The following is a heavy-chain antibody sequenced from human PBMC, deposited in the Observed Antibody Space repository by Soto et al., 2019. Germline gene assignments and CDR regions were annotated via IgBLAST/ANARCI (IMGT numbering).Heavy chain of an antibody. V-gene: IGHV4-30-4*01. CDR2: IYYSGST. CDR1: GGSISSGDYY. Sequence: QVQLQESGPGLVKPSQTLSLTCTVSGGSISSGDYYWSWIRQPPGKGLEWIGYIYYSGSTYYNPSLKSQVTISVDTSKNQFSLKLSSVTAADTAVYYCARAPLRDIAARHYFDYWGQGTLVTVSS. J-gene: IGHJ4*02. D-gene: IGHD6-6*01. CDR3: ARAPLRDIAARHYFDY.